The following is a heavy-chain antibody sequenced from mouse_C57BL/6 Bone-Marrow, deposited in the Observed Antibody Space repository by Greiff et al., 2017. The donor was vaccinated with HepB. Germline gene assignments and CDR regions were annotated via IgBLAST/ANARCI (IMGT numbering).Heavy chain of an antibody. CDR3: AREGMAPPGFAY. V-gene: IGHV5-4*01. CDR2: ISDGGSYT. J-gene: IGHJ3*01. CDR1: GFTFSSYA. Sequence: VQLKESGGGLVKPGGSLKLSCAASGFTFSSYAMSWVRQTPEKRLEWVATISDGGSYTYYPDNVKGRFTISRDNAKNNLYLQMSHLKSEDTAMYYCAREGMAPPGFAYWGQGTLVTVSA.